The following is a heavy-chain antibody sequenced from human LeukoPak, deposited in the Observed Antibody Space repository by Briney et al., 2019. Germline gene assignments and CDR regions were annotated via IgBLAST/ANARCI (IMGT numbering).Heavy chain of an antibody. J-gene: IGHJ3*02. CDR1: GFTFDDYA. V-gene: IGHV3-9*01. CDR2: ISWNSGSI. CDR3: AKDSSSNDAFDI. D-gene: IGHD6-6*01. Sequence: GRSLRLSCAASGFTFDDYAMHWVRQAPGKGLEWVSGISWNSGSIGYADSVKGRFTISRDNAKNSLYLQMNSLRAEDTALYYCAKDSSSNDAFDIWGQGTMVTVSS.